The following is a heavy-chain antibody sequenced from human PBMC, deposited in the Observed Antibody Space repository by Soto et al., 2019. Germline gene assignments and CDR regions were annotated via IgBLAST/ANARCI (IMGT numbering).Heavy chain of an antibody. D-gene: IGHD3-16*01. V-gene: IGHV3-30*04. Sequence: QVQLVESGGDVVQPGRSLRLSCAASGFTFSFYAMHWVRQAPGKGLEWVAVISYNGRNKHYVDSVKGRFTISRDNSQDTLYLQMDSLRPDDKAVYYCARQAKIGDRSQFYVDSWGQGTLVTVSS. CDR1: GFTFSFYA. J-gene: IGHJ4*02. CDR3: ARQAKIGDRSQFYVDS. CDR2: ISYNGRNK.